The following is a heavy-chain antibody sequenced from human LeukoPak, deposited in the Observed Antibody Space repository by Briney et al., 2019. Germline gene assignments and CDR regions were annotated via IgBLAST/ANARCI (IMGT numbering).Heavy chain of an antibody. V-gene: IGHV4-39*01. D-gene: IGHD3-22*01. CDR2: IYYSGST. CDR3: ARQDSSGYIFDY. J-gene: IGHJ4*02. CDR1: GGSISSSSYY. Sequence: SETLSLTCTVSGGSISSSSYYWGWIRQPPGKGLEWIGSIYYSGSTYYNPSLKSRVTISVDTSKNQFSLKLSSVTAADTAVYYCARQDSSGYIFDYWGQGTLVTVSS.